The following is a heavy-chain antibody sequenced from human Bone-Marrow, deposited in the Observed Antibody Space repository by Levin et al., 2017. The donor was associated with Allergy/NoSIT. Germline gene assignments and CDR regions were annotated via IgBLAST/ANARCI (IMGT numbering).Heavy chain of an antibody. CDR2: IKTKSDGGTT. Sequence: GGSLRLSCAASGFAFTNTWMNWVRQAPGKGLEWVGRIKTKSDGGTTDYAAPMKGRFIISRDDSKSTVYLQMNSLRTEDTAVYYCSLQYFDYWGQGALVSVSS. CDR3: SLQYFDY. D-gene: IGHD5-24*01. V-gene: IGHV3-15*07. CDR1: GFAFTNTW. J-gene: IGHJ4*02.